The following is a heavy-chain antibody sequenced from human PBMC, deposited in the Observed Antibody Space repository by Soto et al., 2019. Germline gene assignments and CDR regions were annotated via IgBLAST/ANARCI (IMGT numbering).Heavy chain of an antibody. CDR3: AKGLLSGGSYILAWGY. CDR2: ISGSGGST. Sequence: GGSLRLSCAASGFTFSSYAMSWVRQAPGKGLEWVSAISGSGGSTYYADSVKGRFTISRDNSKNTLYLQMNSLRAEDTAVYYCAKGLLSGGSYILAWGYWGQGTLVTVSS. J-gene: IGHJ4*02. D-gene: IGHD1-26*01. CDR1: GFTFSSYA. V-gene: IGHV3-23*01.